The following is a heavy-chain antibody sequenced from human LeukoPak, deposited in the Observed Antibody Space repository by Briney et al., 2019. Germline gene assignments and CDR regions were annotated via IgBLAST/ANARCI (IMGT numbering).Heavy chain of an antibody. Sequence: PGGSLRLSCAASGFTFSSYEMNWVRQAPGKGLEWVSYISSSGSTKYYADSVRGRFTISRDNAKNSLYLQMNNLRAEDTAVYYCARVGGYSYGYSNFYMDVWGKGTTVTISS. CDR3: ARVGGYSYGYSNFYMDV. J-gene: IGHJ6*03. CDR2: ISSSGSTK. D-gene: IGHD5-18*01. V-gene: IGHV3-48*03. CDR1: GFTFSSYE.